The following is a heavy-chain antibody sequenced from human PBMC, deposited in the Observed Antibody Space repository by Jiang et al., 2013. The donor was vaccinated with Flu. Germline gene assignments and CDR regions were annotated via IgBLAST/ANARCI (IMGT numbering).Heavy chain of an antibody. D-gene: IGHD2-2*01. Sequence: TCAVYGGSFSGYYWSWIRQPPGKGLEWIGEINHSGSTNYNPSLKSRVTISVDTSKNQFSLKLSSVTAADTAVYYCATQAGPNYQLLRRYYGMDVWGQGTTVTVSS. CDR2: INHSGST. V-gene: IGHV4-34*01. J-gene: IGHJ6*02. CDR1: GGSFSGYY. CDR3: ATQAGPNYQLLRRYYGMDV.